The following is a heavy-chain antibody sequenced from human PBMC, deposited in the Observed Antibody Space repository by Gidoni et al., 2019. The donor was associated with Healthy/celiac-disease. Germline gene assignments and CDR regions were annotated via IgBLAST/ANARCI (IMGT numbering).Heavy chain of an antibody. Sequence: EVQLVESGGGLVQPGGSLRLSCAASGFTFSSYAMSWVRQAPGKGLEWVSAISGSGGSTYYADSVKGRFTISRDNSKNTLYLQMNSLRAEDTAVYYCAKAPDIRLGELSLSFDYWGQGTLVTVSS. V-gene: IGHV3-23*04. D-gene: IGHD3-16*02. CDR3: AKAPDIRLGELSLSFDY. J-gene: IGHJ4*02. CDR2: ISGSGGST. CDR1: GFTFSSYA.